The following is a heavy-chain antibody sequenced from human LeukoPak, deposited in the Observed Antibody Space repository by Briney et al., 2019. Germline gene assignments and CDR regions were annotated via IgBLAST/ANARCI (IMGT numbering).Heavy chain of an antibody. CDR2: ISGSGGST. CDR1: GFTFSSYA. CDR3: TKDSSSSGD. D-gene: IGHD6-6*01. J-gene: IGHJ4*02. Sequence: GGSLRLSCAASGFTFSSYAMSWVRQAPGRGLEWVSAISGSGGSTYYADSVKVRFTISRDNSKNTLYLQMNSLRAEDTAVYYCTKDSSSSGDWGQGTLVTVSS. V-gene: IGHV3-23*01.